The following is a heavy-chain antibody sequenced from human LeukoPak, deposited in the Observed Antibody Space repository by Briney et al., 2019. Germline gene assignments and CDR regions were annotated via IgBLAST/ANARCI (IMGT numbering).Heavy chain of an antibody. CDR1: GGTFSSYA. J-gene: IGHJ4*02. CDR2: IIPILGIA. D-gene: IGHD4-17*01. Sequence: ASVKVSCKASGGTFSSYAISWVRQAPGQGLEWMGRIIPILGIANYAQKFQGRVTITADKSTSTAYMELSNLRSEDTAVYYCAREKLLGPPVTDYWGQGTLVTVSS. CDR3: AREKLLGPPVTDY. V-gene: IGHV1-69*04.